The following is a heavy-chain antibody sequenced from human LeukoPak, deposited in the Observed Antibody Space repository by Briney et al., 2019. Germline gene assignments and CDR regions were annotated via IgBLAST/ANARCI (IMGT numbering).Heavy chain of an antibody. V-gene: IGHV3-74*01. CDR3: ARDPRDAIFDP. CDR2: IKSDGSST. CDR1: GFTFSDYW. Sequence: GGSLRLSCAASGFTFSDYWMHWVRQAPGKGLVWVSRIKSDGSSTSYADSVKGRFTITRDSAKNTLYLQMNSLRAEDTAVYYCARDPRDAIFDPWGQGTLVTVSS. J-gene: IGHJ5*02.